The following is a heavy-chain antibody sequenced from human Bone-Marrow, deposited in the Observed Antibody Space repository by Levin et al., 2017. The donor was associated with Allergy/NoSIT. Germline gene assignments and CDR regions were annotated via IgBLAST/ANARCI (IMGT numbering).Heavy chain of an antibody. D-gene: IGHD3/OR15-3a*01. V-gene: IGHV1-2*06. Sequence: PQASVKVSCKASAYTFVAYYIHWVRQAPGQGLEWMGRINPHSGDTLSSQKFLGRVTLTRNTYIKTAYMEINGLRSDDTAVYYCARGRGNTVFGLDGDFEYWGQGTLVAVPS. CDR3: ARGRGNTVFGLDGDFEY. CDR2: INPHSGDT. J-gene: IGHJ4*02. CDR1: AYTFVAYY.